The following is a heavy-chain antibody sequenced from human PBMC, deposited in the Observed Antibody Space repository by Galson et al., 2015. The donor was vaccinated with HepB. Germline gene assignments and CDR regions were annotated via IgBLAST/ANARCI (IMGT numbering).Heavy chain of an antibody. J-gene: IGHJ4*02. Sequence: SLRLSCAASGFTFRNYAMSWVRQAPGKGLEWVSGISGSASGSGGSTYYADSVKGRFTISRDNSKNTLYLQMNSLRAEDTAVYFCAKGRKWELPLDYWGQGTLVSVSS. CDR1: GFTFRNYA. V-gene: IGHV3-23*01. D-gene: IGHD1-26*01. CDR3: AKGRKWELPLDY. CDR2: ISGSASGSGGST.